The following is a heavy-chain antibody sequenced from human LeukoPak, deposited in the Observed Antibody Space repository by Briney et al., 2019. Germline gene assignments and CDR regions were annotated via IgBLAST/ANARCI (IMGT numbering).Heavy chain of an antibody. J-gene: IGHJ6*03. CDR2: MNPNSGNT. CDR1: GYTFTSYN. D-gene: IGHD3-3*01. V-gene: IGHV1-8*03. CDR3: ARGGHELWSGPAFMDV. Sequence: ASVTVSCTASGYTFTSYNINWVRQAPGQGLEWMGWMNPNSGNTGSAQKFQGRVTITRNTSISAAYMELSSLRSEDTAVYYCARGGHELWSGPAFMDVWDKGTPVTVSS.